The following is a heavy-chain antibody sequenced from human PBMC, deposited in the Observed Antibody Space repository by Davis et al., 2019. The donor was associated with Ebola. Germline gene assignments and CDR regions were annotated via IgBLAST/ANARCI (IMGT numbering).Heavy chain of an antibody. J-gene: IGHJ5*02. V-gene: IGHV3-64D*06. CDR2: IRSNGIST. CDR1: GFIFRTYA. CDR3: VKGDIVLVPASIGWFDP. Sequence: GGSLRLSCSASGFIFRTYAMHWVRQAPGKGLEYVSAIRSNGISTYYADSVKGRFTISRDNSKNILYLQMSSLRTEDTAIYYCVKGDIVLVPASIGWFDPWGQGTLVTVSS. D-gene: IGHD2-2*01.